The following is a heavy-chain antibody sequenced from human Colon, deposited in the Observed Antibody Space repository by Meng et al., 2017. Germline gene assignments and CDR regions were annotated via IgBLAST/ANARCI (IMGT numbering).Heavy chain of an antibody. Sequence: QVHLHESGPGLVRPSDDLSLVCTVSGGSIKSGGSHWSWVRQHPGKGLEYIGFMPDSGTTDYNPSLRSRVSISEIGSSKNQFSLTLRSVTAADTATYFCARDTLYGTDYWGQGGLVTVSS. CDR3: ARDTLYGTDY. V-gene: IGHV4-31*03. J-gene: IGHJ4*02. CDR2: MPDSGTT. D-gene: IGHD4-17*01. CDR1: GGSIKSGGSH.